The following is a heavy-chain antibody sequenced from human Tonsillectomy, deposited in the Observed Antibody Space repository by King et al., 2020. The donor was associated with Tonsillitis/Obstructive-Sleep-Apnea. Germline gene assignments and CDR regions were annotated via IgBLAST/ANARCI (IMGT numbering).Heavy chain of an antibody. CDR3: AHSLYYYGSGSYEGYFDY. D-gene: IGHD3-10*01. Sequence: TLKESGPTLVKPTQTLTLTCTFSGFSLSTSGVGVGWIRQPPGKALEWLALIYWDDDKRYSPSLKSRLTITKDTSKNQVVLTMTNMDPVDTATYYCAHSLYYYGSGSYEGYFDYWGQGTLVTVSS. CDR2: IYWDDDK. V-gene: IGHV2-5*02. J-gene: IGHJ4*02. CDR1: GFSLSTSGVG.